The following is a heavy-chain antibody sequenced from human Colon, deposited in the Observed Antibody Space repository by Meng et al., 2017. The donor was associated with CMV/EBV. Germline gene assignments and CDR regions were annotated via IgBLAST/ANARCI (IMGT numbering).Heavy chain of an antibody. J-gene: IGHJ4*02. CDR3: ARVVLNFFDH. CDR1: GGSFINNSYF. Sequence: QLRWQESGPGLVKPSETLSFTCTVSGGSFINNSYFWGWIRQPPGKGLEYIGSVYHSGSTYYNPSLKSRVTISVDTSKNQFSLKLSSVTAADTAMYYCARVVLNFFDHWGQGTLVTVSS. V-gene: IGHV4-39*07. CDR2: VYHSGST.